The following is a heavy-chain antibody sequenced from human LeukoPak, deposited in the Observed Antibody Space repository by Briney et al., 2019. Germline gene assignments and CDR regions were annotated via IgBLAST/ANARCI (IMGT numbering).Heavy chain of an antibody. D-gene: IGHD3-16*02. J-gene: IGHJ4*02. CDR2: IYSGGST. V-gene: IGHV3-53*01. CDR3: ARGTRYRYTVDY. Sequence: PGGSLRLFCAASGFTVSSNYVSWVRQAPGKGVEWVSVIYSGGSTYYADSVQGRFTISRDNSKNTLYLQMNSLRAEDTAVYYCARGTRYRYTVDYWGQGTLVTVSS. CDR1: GFTVSSNY.